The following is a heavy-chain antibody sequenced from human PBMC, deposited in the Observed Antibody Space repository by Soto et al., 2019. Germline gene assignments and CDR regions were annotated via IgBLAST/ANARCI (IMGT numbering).Heavy chain of an antibody. CDR3: ARGFPDIVVVPAARGAFDI. V-gene: IGHV1-69*13. J-gene: IGHJ3*02. CDR1: GGTFSSYA. CDR2: IIPIFGTA. D-gene: IGHD2-2*01. Sequence: ASVKVSCKASGGTFSSYAISWVRQAPGQGLEWMGGIIPIFGTANYAQKFQGRVTITADESTSTAYMELSSLRSEDTAVYYCARGFPDIVVVPAARGAFDIWGQGTTVTVSS.